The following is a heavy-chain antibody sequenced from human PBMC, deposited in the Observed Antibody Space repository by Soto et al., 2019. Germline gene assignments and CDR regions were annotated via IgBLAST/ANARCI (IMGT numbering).Heavy chain of an antibody. CDR2: INPNSGGT. J-gene: IGHJ4*02. CDR3: ARDYDSSETGPDY. Sequence: QVPLVQSGAEVKKPGASVKVSCKASGYTFTGYYMHWVRQAPGQGLEWMGWINPNSGGTNYAQKFQGRVTMTRDTSISTAYMELSRLRSDDTAVYYCARDYDSSETGPDYWCQGTLVTVSS. CDR1: GYTFTGYY. V-gene: IGHV1-2*02. D-gene: IGHD3-22*01.